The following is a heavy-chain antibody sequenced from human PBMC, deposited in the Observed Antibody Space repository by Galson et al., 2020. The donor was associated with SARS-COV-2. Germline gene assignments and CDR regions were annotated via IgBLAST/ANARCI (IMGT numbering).Heavy chain of an antibody. CDR1: GGSFSIYY. V-gene: IGHV4-59*01. CDR2: IFDSGNT. Sequence: ASETLSLTCTVSGGSFSIYYWTWFRQAPGKGLEWIGHIFDSGNTDYNPSLKSRVTISVDTSKKQISLSLRSVTAADTAVYYCARAGRCFDSSGHYPNYFAYWGQGSLLTVAS. CDR3: ARAGRCFDSSGHYPNYFAY. D-gene: IGHD3-22*01. J-gene: IGHJ4*02.